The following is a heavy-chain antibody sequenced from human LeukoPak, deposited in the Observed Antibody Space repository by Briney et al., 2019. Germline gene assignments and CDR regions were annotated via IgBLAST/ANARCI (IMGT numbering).Heavy chain of an antibody. CDR1: GGSTSSGGYY. Sequence: TLSLTCTVSGGSTSSGGYYWSWIRQPPGKGPEWIGYIYHDGSTYYNPSLKSRVTISVDRSKNQLSLNLTSVTAADTAVYYCARETKLMGYSSGLGFNYWGQGTLVTVSS. CDR2: IYHDGST. CDR3: ARETKLMGYSSGLGFNY. D-gene: IGHD6-19*01. J-gene: IGHJ4*02. V-gene: IGHV4-30-2*01.